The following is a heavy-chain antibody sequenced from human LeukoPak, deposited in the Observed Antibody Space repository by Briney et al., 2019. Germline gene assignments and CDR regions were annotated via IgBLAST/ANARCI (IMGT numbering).Heavy chain of an antibody. Sequence: ASVKVSCKASGYTFTGYYMHRVRQAPGQGLEWMGRINPNSGGTNYAQKFQGRVTMTRDTSISTAYMELSRLRSDDTAVYYCAREKLRRGPTGPLDYWGQGTLVTVSS. CDR1: GYTFTGYY. CDR2: INPNSGGT. D-gene: IGHD4-17*01. CDR3: AREKLRRGPTGPLDY. V-gene: IGHV1-2*06. J-gene: IGHJ4*02.